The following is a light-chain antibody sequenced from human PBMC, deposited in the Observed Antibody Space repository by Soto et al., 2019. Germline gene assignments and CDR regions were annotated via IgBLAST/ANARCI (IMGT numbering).Light chain of an antibody. CDR1: SSDINNYHY. CDR3: SSYTSGSFYV. Sequence: HSVLTQPASVSGSPGQSITISCTETSSDINNYHYVSWYQQHPGKAPKLMIYQVSNRPSGVSNRFSGSKSGNTASLTISGLQAEDEADYYCSSYTSGSFYVFGTGTKLTVL. J-gene: IGLJ1*01. CDR2: QVS. V-gene: IGLV2-14*01.